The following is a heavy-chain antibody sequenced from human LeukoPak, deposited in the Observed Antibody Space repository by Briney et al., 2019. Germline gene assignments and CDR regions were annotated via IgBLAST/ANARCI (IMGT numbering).Heavy chain of an antibody. Sequence: GGSLRLSCAASGFTFSDYYMSWIRQAPGKGLEWVSYISSSGSTIYYADSVKGRFTISRDNAKNSLYLQMNSLRAEDTAVYYCARDPPYYDFWSGYYVNYFDYWGQGTLVTVSS. CDR2: ISSSGSTI. D-gene: IGHD3-3*01. CDR1: GFTFSDYY. J-gene: IGHJ4*02. CDR3: ARDPPYYDFWSGYYVNYFDY. V-gene: IGHV3-11*01.